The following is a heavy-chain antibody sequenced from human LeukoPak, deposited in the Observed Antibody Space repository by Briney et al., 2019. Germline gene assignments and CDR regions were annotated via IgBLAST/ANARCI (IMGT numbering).Heavy chain of an antibody. V-gene: IGHV1-18*01. CDR1: GGTFSSYA. D-gene: IGHD3-16*01. CDR3: ARAWGGGVAGGYYYYMDV. J-gene: IGHJ6*03. CDR2: ISAYNGNT. Sequence: GASVEVSCKASGGTFSSYAISWVRQAPGQGLEWMGWISAYNGNTNYAQKLQGRATMTTDTSTSTAYMELRSLRSDDTAVYYCARAWGGGVAGGYYYYMDVWGKGTTVTVSS.